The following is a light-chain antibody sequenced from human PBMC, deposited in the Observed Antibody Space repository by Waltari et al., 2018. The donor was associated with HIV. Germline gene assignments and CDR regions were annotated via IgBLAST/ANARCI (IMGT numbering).Light chain of an antibody. V-gene: IGLV1-44*01. Sequence: QSMLTQPPSASGTPGQRVTISCSGSSSNIGRNTVNWYQRLPGTAPKLHIYSSKHRPSGVPDRFSGSKSGTSGALASSGRQSEDEADYYCATWDDSLNGRVFGGGTKLTVL. CDR2: SSK. CDR1: SSNIGRNT. CDR3: ATWDDSLNGRV. J-gene: IGLJ3*02.